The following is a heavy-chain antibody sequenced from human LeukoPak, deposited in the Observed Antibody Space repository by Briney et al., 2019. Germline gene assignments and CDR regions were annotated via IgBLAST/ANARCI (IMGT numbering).Heavy chain of an antibody. CDR1: GGSVSGFY. Sequence: PSETLSLTCAVSGGSVSGFYWSWIRQSAAKGLELIGRIFTNETTNYNPSLGSRATISIDTSKNQFSLTLRSVTAADSAVYHCARDPTQLWSANYFDPWGPGTPVTVSS. J-gene: IGHJ5*02. CDR3: ARDPTQLWSANYFDP. V-gene: IGHV4-4*07. CDR2: IFTNETT. D-gene: IGHD5-18*01.